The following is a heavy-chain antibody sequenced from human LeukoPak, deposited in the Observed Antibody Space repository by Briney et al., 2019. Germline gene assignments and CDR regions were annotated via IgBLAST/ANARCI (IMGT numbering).Heavy chain of an antibody. Sequence: GGSLRLSCAGSGFTFRSYWMSWVGQAPGKGREWWANIKQYGSEEYYDDSVKGRFTISRDKAKHSLFLQMNSLRADDTAVYYCARDVHYDLWRGSFPLDFWGQGTLVSVPS. V-gene: IGHV3-7*01. D-gene: IGHD3-3*01. CDR3: ARDVHYDLWRGSFPLDF. J-gene: IGHJ4*02. CDR2: IKQYGSEE. CDR1: GFTFRSYW.